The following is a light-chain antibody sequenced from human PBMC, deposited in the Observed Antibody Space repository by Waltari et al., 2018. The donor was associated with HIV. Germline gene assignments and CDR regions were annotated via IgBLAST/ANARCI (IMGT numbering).Light chain of an antibody. CDR3: QQYNDWPPLYT. CDR1: QSVSDN. J-gene: IGKJ2*01. CDR2: GAS. V-gene: IGKV3-15*01. Sequence: EIVMTQSPAPLSVSPVERVTRSCRASQSVSDNLAWYQQKPGQAPRLLIYGASTRAPGIPARFSGSGSGTEFTLTISSLQSEDFAVYYCQQYNDWPPLYTFGQGTKVEIK.